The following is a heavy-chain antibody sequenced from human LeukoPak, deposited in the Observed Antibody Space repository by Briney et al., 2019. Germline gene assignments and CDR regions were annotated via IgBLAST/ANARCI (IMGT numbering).Heavy chain of an antibody. CDR1: GGSISSHY. D-gene: IGHD6-13*01. CDR2: IYYSGST. Sequence: SETLSLTCTVSGGSISSHYWSWIRQPPGKRLEWIGYIYYSGSTNYNPSLKSRVTISVDTSKNQFSLKLSSVTAADTAVYYCARTAGYSSSWFDYWGQGTLVTVSS. J-gene: IGHJ4*02. CDR3: ARTAGYSSSWFDY. V-gene: IGHV4-59*11.